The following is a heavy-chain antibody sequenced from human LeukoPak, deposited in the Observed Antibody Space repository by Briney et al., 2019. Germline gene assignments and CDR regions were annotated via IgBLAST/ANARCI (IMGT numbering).Heavy chain of an antibody. CDR2: ISAYSRNT. Sequence: ASVKVSCKASGYTFTNYGISWARQAPGQGLEWMGWISAYSRNTNSAQNLQGRVTMTTDTSTSTAYMELRSLRSDDTAVYYCARGSVYYYYMDVWGKGTTVTVSS. V-gene: IGHV1-18*01. CDR1: GYTFTNYG. J-gene: IGHJ6*03. CDR3: ARGSVYYYYMDV.